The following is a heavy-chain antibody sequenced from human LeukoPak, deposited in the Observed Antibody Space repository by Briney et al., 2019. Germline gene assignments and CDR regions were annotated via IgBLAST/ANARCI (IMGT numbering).Heavy chain of an antibody. D-gene: IGHD3-3*01. CDR1: GFTFSGSA. CDR2: IRSKANSYAT. V-gene: IGHV3-73*01. J-gene: IGHJ6*02. Sequence: GGSLRLSCAASGFTFSGSAMHWVRQASGKGLEWVGRIRSKANSYATAYAASVKGRFTISRDDSKNTAYLQMNSLKTEDTAVYYCTRWWDDFWSGYSLYSGMDVWGQGTTVTVSS. CDR3: TRWWDDFWSGYSLYSGMDV.